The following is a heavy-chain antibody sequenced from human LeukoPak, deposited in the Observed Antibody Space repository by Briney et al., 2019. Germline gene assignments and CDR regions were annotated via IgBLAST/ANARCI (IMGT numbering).Heavy chain of an antibody. Sequence: PSETLSLTGAVSGYSISRGYYWGRTRQPPGKGLEWIGRFYRSGSTYYNPSLKSRVTISVDTSKIHFSLKLSSVTAAATDVYYCARRMSHYYYYMDIWGKGTTVTVSS. D-gene: IGHD2-8*01. CDR2: FYRSGST. CDR3: ARRMSHYYYYMDI. V-gene: IGHV4-38-2*01. J-gene: IGHJ6*03. CDR1: GYSISRGYY.